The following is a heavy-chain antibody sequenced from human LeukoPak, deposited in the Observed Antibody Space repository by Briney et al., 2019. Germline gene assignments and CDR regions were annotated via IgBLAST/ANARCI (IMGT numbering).Heavy chain of an antibody. CDR3: ARSICTLCNWFDP. V-gene: IGHV5-51*01. CDR2: IYPGDSDT. J-gene: IGHJ5*02. Sequence: GESLQISCKGSGYSFTSYWIGWVRQMPGKGLEWMGIIYPGDSDTRYSPSFQGQVTISADKSISTAYLQWSSLKASDTAMYYCARSICTLCNWFDPWGQGTLVTVSS. D-gene: IGHD2-8*01. CDR1: GYSFTSYW.